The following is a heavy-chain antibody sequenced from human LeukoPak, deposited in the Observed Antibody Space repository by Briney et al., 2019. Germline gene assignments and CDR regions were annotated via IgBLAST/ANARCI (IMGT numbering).Heavy chain of an antibody. J-gene: IGHJ4*02. CDR1: GFTFSSYW. D-gene: IGHD6-19*01. V-gene: IGHV3-7*01. CDR2: IKQDGSEK. Sequence: GGSLRLSCAASGFTFSSYWMSWVRQVPGKGLEWVANIKQDGSEKYYVDSVKGRFIISRDNAKNSLYLQMNSLRAEDTAVYYCARDLVAVAGSIGYWGQGTLVTVSS. CDR3: ARDLVAVAGSIGY.